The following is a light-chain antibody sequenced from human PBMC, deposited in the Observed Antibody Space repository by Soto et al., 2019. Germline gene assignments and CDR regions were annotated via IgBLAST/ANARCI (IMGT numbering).Light chain of an antibody. CDR2: EVS. V-gene: IGLV2-14*03. Sequence: QSGLTQPASVFGSPGQSITISCTGTSSDVGGYNFVSWYQQHPGKAPKLVIYEVSSRPSGVSNRFSGSKSGNTASLTISGLQPEDEADYYCSSYTTSSTVVFGTGTKVTVL. CDR3: SSYTTSSTVV. CDR1: SSDVGGYNF. J-gene: IGLJ1*01.